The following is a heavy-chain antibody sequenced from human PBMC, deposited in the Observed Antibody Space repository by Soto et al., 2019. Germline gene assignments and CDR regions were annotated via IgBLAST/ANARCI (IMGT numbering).Heavy chain of an antibody. CDR3: ARDNNWSYDS. CDR2: IKPDGSRT. J-gene: IGHJ4*02. D-gene: IGHD1-1*01. CDR1: GFTFSSYW. V-gene: IGHV3-74*03. Sequence: GGSLRLYCAASGFTFSSYWMHWVRQAPREGLVWVSYIKPDGSRTKDADSVKGRFTISRDNARNTLYLRMNSLRAEDTAGYYCARDNNWSYDSWGRGTLVTVSS.